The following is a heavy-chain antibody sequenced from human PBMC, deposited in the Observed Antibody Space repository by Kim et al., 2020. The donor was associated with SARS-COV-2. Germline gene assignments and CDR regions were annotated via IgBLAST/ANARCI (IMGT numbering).Heavy chain of an antibody. CDR3: AKDSGDYYGWGDGMDV. V-gene: IGHV3-23*01. J-gene: IGHJ6*02. CDR2: ISGSGGST. D-gene: IGHD3-10*01. CDR1: GFTFSSYA. Sequence: GGSLRLSCAASGFTFSSYAMSWVRQAPGKGLEWVSAISGSGGSTYYADSVKGRFTISRDNSKNTLYLQMNSLRAEDTAVYYCAKDSGDYYGWGDGMDVWGQGTTVTVSS.